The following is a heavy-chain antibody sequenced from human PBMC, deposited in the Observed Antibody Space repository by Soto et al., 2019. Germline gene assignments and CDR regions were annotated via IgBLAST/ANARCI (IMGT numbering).Heavy chain of an antibody. Sequence: EVRLVETGGDLIQPGGSLRLSCAASGFIVSGNYMSWVRQAPGKGLEWVSVIYSGGSTYYADSVKGRFTISRDNSKNMLYLQMNSLRADDTAVYYCARDGGRAEDGMDVWGQGTTVTVSS. D-gene: IGHD3-10*01. CDR2: IYSGGST. V-gene: IGHV3-53*02. CDR1: GFIVSGNY. J-gene: IGHJ6*02. CDR3: ARDGGRAEDGMDV.